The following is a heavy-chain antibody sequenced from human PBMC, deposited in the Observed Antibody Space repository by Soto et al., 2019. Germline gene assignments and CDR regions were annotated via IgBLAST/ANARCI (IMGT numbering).Heavy chain of an antibody. V-gene: IGHV1-46*03. CDR3: ARVLQQVVQYYYYYGMDV. CDR2: INPSGGST. Sequence: APVKVSCKASGYTFTSYYMHWVRQAPGQGLEWMGIINPSGGSTSYAQKFHGRVTMTRDTSTSTVYMELSSLRSEDTAVYYCARVLQQVVQYYYYYGMDVWGQGTTVTVSS. D-gene: IGHD6-13*01. CDR1: GYTFTSYY. J-gene: IGHJ6*02.